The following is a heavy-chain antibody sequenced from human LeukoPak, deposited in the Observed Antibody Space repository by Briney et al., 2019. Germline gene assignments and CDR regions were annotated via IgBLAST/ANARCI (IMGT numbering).Heavy chain of an antibody. CDR1: GGSISSGGYY. Sequence: SQTLSLTCTVSGGSISSGGYYWSWIRQHPGKGLEWIGYIYYSGSTYYNPSLESRVTISVDTPKNQFSLKLSSVTAADTAVYYCVRDRGRKYQLRYWYFDPWGRGTLVTVSS. D-gene: IGHD2-2*01. CDR3: VRDRGRKYQLRYWYFDP. V-gene: IGHV4-31*03. CDR2: IYYSGST. J-gene: IGHJ2*01.